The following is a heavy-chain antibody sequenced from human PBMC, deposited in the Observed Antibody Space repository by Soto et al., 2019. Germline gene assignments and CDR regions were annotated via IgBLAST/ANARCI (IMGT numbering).Heavy chain of an antibody. J-gene: IGHJ4*02. CDR2: INAGNGNT. CDR3: ARAHPYDSSGYQLPFDY. V-gene: IGHV1-3*01. D-gene: IGHD3-22*01. Sequence: GASVKVSCKASGYTFTSYAMHWVRQAPGQRLEWMGWINAGNGNTKYSQKFQGRVTITRDTSASTAYMELSSLRSEDTAVYYCARAHPYDSSGYQLPFDYWGQGTLVTVSS. CDR1: GYTFTSYA.